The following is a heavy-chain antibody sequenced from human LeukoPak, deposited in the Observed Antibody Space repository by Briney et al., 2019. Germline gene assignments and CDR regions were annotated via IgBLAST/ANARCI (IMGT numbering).Heavy chain of an antibody. D-gene: IGHD4-23*01. V-gene: IGHV4-61*08. J-gene: IGHJ4*02. Sequence: SETLSLTCTVSGGSISSGDYYWSWIRQPPGKGLEWIGYIYYSGSTNYNPSLKSRVTISVDTSKNQFSLKLSSVTAADTAVYYCARGPPATVALFDYWGQGTLVTVSS. CDR3: ARGPPATVALFDY. CDR2: IYYSGST. CDR1: GGSISSGDYY.